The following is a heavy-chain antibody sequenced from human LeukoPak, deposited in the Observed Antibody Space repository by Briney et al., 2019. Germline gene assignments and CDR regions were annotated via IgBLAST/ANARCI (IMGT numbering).Heavy chain of an antibody. CDR1: GFTFSSYS. CDR2: ISSSRSYI. D-gene: IGHD3-16*02. Sequence: RPGGSLRLTCAASGFTFSSYSMNWGCQAPGKGLEWVSSISSSRSYIYYADSVKGRFTISRDNSKNTVYLQMTSLRAEDTAVYYCVKDFVIGGQGTLVTVSS. CDR3: VKDFVI. J-gene: IGHJ4*02. V-gene: IGHV3-21*04.